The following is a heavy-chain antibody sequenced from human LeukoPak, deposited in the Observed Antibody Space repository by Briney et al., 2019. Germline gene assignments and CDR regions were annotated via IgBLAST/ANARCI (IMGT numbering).Heavy chain of an antibody. CDR2: INSDGSIT. CDR1: GFTFTTYW. Sequence: GGSLRLSCAASGFTFTTYWMHWVRQAPGKGLVWVSHINSDGSITSYADSVKGRFTISRDNAKNTLYLQMNSPRAEDTAVYYCARDAVDTANAVWGQGTTVTVSS. J-gene: IGHJ6*02. V-gene: IGHV3-74*01. CDR3: ARDAVDTANAV. D-gene: IGHD5-18*01.